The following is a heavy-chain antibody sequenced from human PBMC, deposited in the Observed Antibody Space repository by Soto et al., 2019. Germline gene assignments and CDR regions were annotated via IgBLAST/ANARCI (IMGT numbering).Heavy chain of an antibody. D-gene: IGHD2-15*01. CDR2: INHSGST. Sequence: QVQLQQWGAGLLKPSETLSLTCAVYGGSFSGYYWSWIRQPPGKGLEWIGEINHSGSTNYKPSLKSRVTISVDTSKNQFSLKLSSATAADTAVYYCARIGTVAATTNYFDYWGQGTLVTVSS. CDR3: ARIGTVAATTNYFDY. CDR1: GGSFSGYY. J-gene: IGHJ4*02. V-gene: IGHV4-34*01.